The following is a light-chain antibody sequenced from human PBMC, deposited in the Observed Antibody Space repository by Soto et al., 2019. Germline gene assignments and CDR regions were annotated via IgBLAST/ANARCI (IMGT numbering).Light chain of an antibody. J-gene: IGLJ2*01. CDR3: CSYAGSSTLV. V-gene: IGLV2-23*01. CDR1: SSDVGSYHL. CDR2: EGS. Sequence: QSVLTQPASVSGSPGQSITISCTGTSSDVGSYHLVSWYQQHPGKAPKLMIYEGSKRPSGVSNRFSGSKSGNTASLTISGLQAEDEANYYCCSYAGSSTLVFGGGTQLTVL.